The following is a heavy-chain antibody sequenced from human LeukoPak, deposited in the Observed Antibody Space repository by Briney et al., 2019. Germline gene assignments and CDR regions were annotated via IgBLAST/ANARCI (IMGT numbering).Heavy chain of an antibody. V-gene: IGHV3-7*01. Sequence: GGSLRLSCAVSGFTFSSYWMSWVRQAPGKGLEWVANINQDGSEKYYVDSLEGRFTISRDNAKNSLFLQMNSLRAEDTAVYYCARDAYSGGSCYAYWGQGTPVIVYS. CDR3: ARDAYSGGSCYAY. J-gene: IGHJ4*02. CDR1: GFTFSSYW. D-gene: IGHD2-15*01. CDR2: INQDGSEK.